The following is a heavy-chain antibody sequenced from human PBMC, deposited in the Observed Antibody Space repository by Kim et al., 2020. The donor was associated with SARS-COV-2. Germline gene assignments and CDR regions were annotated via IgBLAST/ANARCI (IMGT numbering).Heavy chain of an antibody. Sequence: TSSADSVKGRFTISRDNAKHTLYLQMNSLRAEDTAVYYCVRLVVAAPFDFWGQGTLVTVSS. CDR3: VRLVVAAPFDF. J-gene: IGHJ4*02. V-gene: IGHV3-74*01. CDR2: T. D-gene: IGHD2-15*01.